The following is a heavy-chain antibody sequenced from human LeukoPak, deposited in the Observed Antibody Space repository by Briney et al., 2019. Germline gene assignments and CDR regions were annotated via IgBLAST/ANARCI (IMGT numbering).Heavy chain of an antibody. D-gene: IGHD2-15*01. CDR2: ISGSGGST. V-gene: IGHV3-23*01. CDR1: GFTFSSYA. CDR3: AKDRDCSGGSCGNWFDP. J-gene: IGHJ5*02. Sequence: GGSLRLSCAASGFTFSSYAMSWVRQAPGKGLEWVSAISGSGGSTYYADSVKGRFTISRDNSKNTLYLQMNSLRAEDTAVYYCAKDRDCSGGSCGNWFDPWGQGTLVTVSS.